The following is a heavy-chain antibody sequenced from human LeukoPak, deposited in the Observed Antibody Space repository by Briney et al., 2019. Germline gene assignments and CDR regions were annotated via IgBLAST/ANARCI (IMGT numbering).Heavy chain of an antibody. D-gene: IGHD3-3*01. CDR3: ARNHDFWSGYPYKPKNYFDY. V-gene: IGHV4-4*02. Sequence: PSETLSLTCAVSGASISSNNWWSWVRQPPGKGLEWIGEINHSGSTNYNPSLKSRVTISVDTSKNQFSLKLSSVTAADTAVYYCARNHDFWSGYPYKPKNYFDYWGQGTLVTVSS. CDR2: INHSGST. CDR1: GASISSNNW. J-gene: IGHJ4*02.